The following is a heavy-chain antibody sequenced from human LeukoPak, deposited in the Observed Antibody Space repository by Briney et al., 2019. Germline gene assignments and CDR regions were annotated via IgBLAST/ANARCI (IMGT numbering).Heavy chain of an antibody. Sequence: SQTLSLTCAVYGGSFSGYYWSWICQPPGNGLDWIGEINHSGRTNYNPSLKRRVTISVDTSKNQFSLRLSSVTAADSAVYYCAREVEGVTTRYFDLWGRGTLVTVSS. D-gene: IGHD2-21*02. CDR2: INHSGRT. CDR3: AREVEGVTTRYFDL. CDR1: GGSFSGYY. J-gene: IGHJ2*01. V-gene: IGHV4-34*01.